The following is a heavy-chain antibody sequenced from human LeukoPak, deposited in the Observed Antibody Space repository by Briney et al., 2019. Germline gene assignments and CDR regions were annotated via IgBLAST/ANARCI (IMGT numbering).Heavy chain of an antibody. CDR3: ARGIQLWPRDAFDI. Sequence: PGGSLRLSCAASGFTFSSYSMNWVRQAPGKGLEWVSSISSSSSYIYYADSVRGRFTISRDNSKNTLYLQMNSLRAEDTAVYYCARGIQLWPRDAFDIWGQGTMVTVSS. V-gene: IGHV3-21*04. CDR1: GFTFSSYS. CDR2: ISSSSSYI. J-gene: IGHJ3*02. D-gene: IGHD5-18*01.